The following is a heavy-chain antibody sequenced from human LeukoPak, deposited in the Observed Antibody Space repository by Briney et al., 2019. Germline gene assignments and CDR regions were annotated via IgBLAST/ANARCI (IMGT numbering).Heavy chain of an antibody. CDR1: GGSISSYF. CDR2: IYYSGST. CDR3: ARDLRYSYGLRGFDY. V-gene: IGHV4-59*12. Sequence: RSSETLSLTCTVSGGSISSYFWSWIRQPPGKGLEWIGYIYYSGSTNYNPSLKSRVTISVDTSKNQFSLKLSSVTAADTAVYYCARDLRYSYGLRGFDYWGQGTLVTVSS. J-gene: IGHJ4*02. D-gene: IGHD5-18*01.